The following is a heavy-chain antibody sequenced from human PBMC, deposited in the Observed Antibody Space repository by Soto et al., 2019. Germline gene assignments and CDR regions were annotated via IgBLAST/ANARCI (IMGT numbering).Heavy chain of an antibody. J-gene: IGHJ4*02. Sequence: QVQLQESGPGLVKPSETLSLTCTVSGGSISNHYWSWIRQPPGKGLEWIGYIYYSGSTNYNPSLTSRVTISVDTSKNQFSVNLSSVTAADTAVYYCARVGFWSGYYAFDFWGQGTLVTVSS. CDR2: IYYSGST. CDR3: ARVGFWSGYYAFDF. D-gene: IGHD3-3*01. V-gene: IGHV4-59*08. CDR1: GGSISNHY.